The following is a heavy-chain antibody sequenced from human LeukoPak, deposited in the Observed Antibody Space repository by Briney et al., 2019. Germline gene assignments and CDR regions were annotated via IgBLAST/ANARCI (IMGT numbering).Heavy chain of an antibody. D-gene: IGHD6-13*01. CDR1: GGSISSRTYY. CDR3: ASAPGYNWFDP. V-gene: IGHV4-39*01. CDR2: IYFSGST. J-gene: IGHJ5*02. Sequence: PSETLSLTCTVSGGSISSRTYYWGWIRQPPGKGLEWIGSIYFSGSTYSNPSLKSRVTISVDTSKDQFSLKLNSVTAADTAVYYCASAPGYNWFDPWGQGTLVTVSS.